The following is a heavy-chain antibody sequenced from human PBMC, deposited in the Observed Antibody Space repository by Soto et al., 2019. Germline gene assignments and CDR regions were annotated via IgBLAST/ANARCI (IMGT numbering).Heavy chain of an antibody. CDR3: ARDRPEQWLIPAGYYYYGMDV. CDR2: IIPIFGTA. Sequence: QVQLVQSGAEVKKPGSSVKVSCKASGGTFSSYAISWVRQAPGQGLEWMGGIIPIFGTANYAQKFQGRVTITADESTSTAYMELSSLRSEDTAVYYCARDRPEQWLIPAGYYYYGMDVWGQGTTFTVSS. D-gene: IGHD6-19*01. J-gene: IGHJ6*02. V-gene: IGHV1-69*01. CDR1: GGTFSSYA.